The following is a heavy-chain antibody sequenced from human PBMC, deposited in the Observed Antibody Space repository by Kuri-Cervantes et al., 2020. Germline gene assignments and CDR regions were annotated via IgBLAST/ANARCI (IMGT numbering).Heavy chain of an antibody. Sequence: GGSLRLSCAASGFTFSTYGMHWVRQAPGKGLEWVAGVSYDAKSQYYSDSVKGRFTISRDNSKNTLYLQMNSLRAEDTAVYYCAALGYCSGGSCYGYYYYYYMDVWGKGTTVTVSS. CDR1: GFTFSTYG. CDR3: AALGYCSGGSCYGYYYYYYMDV. CDR2: VSYDAKSQ. D-gene: IGHD2-15*01. J-gene: IGHJ6*03. V-gene: IGHV3-30*03.